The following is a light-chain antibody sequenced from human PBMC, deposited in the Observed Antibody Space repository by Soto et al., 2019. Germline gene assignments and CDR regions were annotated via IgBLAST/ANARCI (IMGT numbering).Light chain of an antibody. CDR2: AAS. V-gene: IGKV1-12*01. J-gene: IGKJ2*02. Sequence: DIQMTQSPSSVSASVGDRVTITCRASQGISSWLAWYQQKPGKAPKLLIYAASSLQSGVPSRFSGSGSGTAFTLPFPNRQPEDFATYYRQQANSLPGTLGPGTKLEIK. CDR3: QQANSLPGT. CDR1: QGISSW.